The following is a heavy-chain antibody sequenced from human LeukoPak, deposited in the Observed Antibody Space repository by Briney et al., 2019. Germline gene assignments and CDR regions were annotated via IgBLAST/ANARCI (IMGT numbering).Heavy chain of an antibody. CDR3: ARDQTRAAPCYYYGMDV. CDR2: IYNSGST. V-gene: IGHV4-59*01. J-gene: IGHJ6*02. D-gene: IGHD6-25*01. Sequence: WETLTLTCTASGGTISSYYWSWIRQPPGKGLEWIGYIYNSGSTNYNPSLKGRVTISVDTSKNQFSLKLSSVTAADTAVYFCARDQTRAAPCYYYGMDVWGQGTTVTVSS. CDR1: GGTISSYY.